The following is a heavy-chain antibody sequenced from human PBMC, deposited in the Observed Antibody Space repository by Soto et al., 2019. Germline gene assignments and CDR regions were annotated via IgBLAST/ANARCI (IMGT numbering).Heavy chain of an antibody. CDR1: GDSINSDKYY. J-gene: IGHJ4*02. D-gene: IGHD3-9*01. CDR3: ARLEGLATISYYFDF. V-gene: IGHV4-39*01. CDR2: IYFRGNT. Sequence: SETLSLTCSVSGDSINSDKYYWGWIRQPPGKGLEWIGSIYFRGNTYYNPSLQTRVTISLDKSKSQFSLKLNSVTAADSAVYFCARLEGLATISYYFDFWGQGALVTVAS.